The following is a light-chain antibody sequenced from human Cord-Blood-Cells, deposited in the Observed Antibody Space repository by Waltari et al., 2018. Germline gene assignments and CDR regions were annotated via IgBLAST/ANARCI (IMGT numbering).Light chain of an antibody. Sequence: DIHMTQSPSSLSASVGDRVTITCRASHSISSYLNWYQQKPGKAPKLLIYAASSLQSGVPSRVSGSGSGTDFTLTISSLQPEDFATYYCQQSYSTPWTFGQGTKVEIK. CDR2: AAS. J-gene: IGKJ1*01. CDR3: QQSYSTPWT. CDR1: HSISSY. V-gene: IGKV1-39*01.